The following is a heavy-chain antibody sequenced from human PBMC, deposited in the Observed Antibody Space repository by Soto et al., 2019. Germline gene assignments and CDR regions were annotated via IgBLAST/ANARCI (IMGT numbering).Heavy chain of an antibody. V-gene: IGHV1-8*01. J-gene: IGHJ6*02. CDR3: ARAPEISVTTYYYGMDV. D-gene: IGHD4-4*01. CDR1: GYTFTSYD. Sequence: ASVKVSCKASGYTFTSYDINWVRQATGQGLEWMGWMNPNSGNTGYAQKFQGRVTMTRNTSISTAYMELSSLRSEDTAVYYCARAPEISVTTYYYGMDVWGQGTTVTVSS. CDR2: MNPNSGNT.